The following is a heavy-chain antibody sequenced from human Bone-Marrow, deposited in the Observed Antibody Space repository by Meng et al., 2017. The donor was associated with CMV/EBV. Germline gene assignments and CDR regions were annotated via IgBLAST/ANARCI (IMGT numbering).Heavy chain of an antibody. Sequence: GESLKISCAASGFTFSSYAMHWVRQAPGKGLEWVAVISYDGSNKYYADSVKGRFTISRDNPKNTLYLQMNSLRAEDTAVYYCARAYPLIAARSFDYWGQGNRVTGAS. CDR3: ARAYPLIAARSFDY. V-gene: IGHV3-30-3*01. J-gene: IGHJ4*02. D-gene: IGHD6-6*01. CDR2: ISYDGSNK. CDR1: GFTFSSYA.